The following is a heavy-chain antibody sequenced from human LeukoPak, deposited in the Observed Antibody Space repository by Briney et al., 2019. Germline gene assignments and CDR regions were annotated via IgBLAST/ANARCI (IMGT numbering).Heavy chain of an antibody. D-gene: IGHD3-3*01. CDR1: GFTFSSYS. CDR3: ARRLSTQTYYDFWSGYSYAFDI. V-gene: IGHV3-21*01. CDR2: ISSSSSYI. Sequence: PGGSLRLSCAASGFTFSSYSMNWVRQAPGKGLEWVSSISSSSSYIYYADSVKGRFTISRDNAKNSLYLQMNSLRAEDTAVHYCARRLSTQTYYDFWSGYSYAFDIWGQGTMVTVSS. J-gene: IGHJ3*02.